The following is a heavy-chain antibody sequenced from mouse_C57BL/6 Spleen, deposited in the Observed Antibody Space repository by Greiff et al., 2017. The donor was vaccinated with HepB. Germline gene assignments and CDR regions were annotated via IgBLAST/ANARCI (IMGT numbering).Heavy chain of an antibody. CDR1: GYTFTDYY. CDR3: ARYYGSSEYFDY. CDR2: INPNNGGT. Sequence: VQLKQSGPELVKPGASVKISCKASGYTFTDYYMNWVKQSHGKSLEWIGDINPNNGGTSYNQKFKGKATLTVDKSSSTAYMELRSLTSEDSAVYYCARYYGSSEYFDYWGQGTTLTVSS. V-gene: IGHV1-26*01. J-gene: IGHJ2*01. D-gene: IGHD1-1*01.